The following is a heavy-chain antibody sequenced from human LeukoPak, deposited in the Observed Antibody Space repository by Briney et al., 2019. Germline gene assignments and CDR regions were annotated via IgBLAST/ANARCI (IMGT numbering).Heavy chain of an antibody. Sequence: GGSLRLSCGASGFTLSTYWMTWVRQAPGKGLEWVSAISGSGGSTYYADSVKGRFTISRDNSKNTLYLQMNSLRAEDTAIYYCVRDNYSYRLDVWGQGTLVTVSS. D-gene: IGHD2-21*01. CDR1: GFTLSTYW. J-gene: IGHJ4*02. CDR3: VRDNYSYRLDV. CDR2: ISGSGGST. V-gene: IGHV3-23*01.